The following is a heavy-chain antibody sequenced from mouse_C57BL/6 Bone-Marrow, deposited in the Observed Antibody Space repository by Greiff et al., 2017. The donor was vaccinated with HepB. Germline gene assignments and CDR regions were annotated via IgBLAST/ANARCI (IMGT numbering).Heavy chain of an antibody. CDR2: IDPSDSYT. Sequence: VQLQQPGAELVRPGTSVKLSCKASGYTFTSYWMHWVKQRPGQGLEWIGVIDPSDSYTNYNQKFKGKATLTVDTSSSTAYMQSSSLTSEDSAVYYWARARGDGSSCAYWGQGTLFTVSA. CDR3: ARARGDGSSCAY. V-gene: IGHV1-59*01. D-gene: IGHD1-1*01. J-gene: IGHJ3*01. CDR1: GYTFTSYW.